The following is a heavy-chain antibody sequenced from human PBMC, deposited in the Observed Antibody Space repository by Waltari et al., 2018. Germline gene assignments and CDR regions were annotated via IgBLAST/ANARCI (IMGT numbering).Heavy chain of an antibody. J-gene: IGHJ3*01. CDR1: GFILSSSY. D-gene: IGHD2-21*02. CDR3: VKDSSMTRHPGDAFDL. Sequence: LVESGGGLIQPGRSLRLSCAASGFILSSSYMTWVRQVPGKGLEWGSLLCSGGTTYYTDSVKSRFTISRDSSNNTLFLQMNSLRAEDTAVYYCVKDSSMTRHPGDAFDLWGRGTMVTVAS. CDR2: LCSGGTT. V-gene: IGHV3-53*01.